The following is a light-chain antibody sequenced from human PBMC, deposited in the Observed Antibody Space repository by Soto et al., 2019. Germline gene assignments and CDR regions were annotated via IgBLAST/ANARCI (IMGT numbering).Light chain of an antibody. J-gene: IGLJ1*01. V-gene: IGLV2-8*01. CDR3: SAYPGSPYLYV. Sequence: QSVLTQPPSASGSPGQSVTISCTGTSFDVGGYNYVSWYQQHPGKAPQVLMYEVSKRPSGVPDRFSGSKSGNTASLTVSGLQAEDEADYYCSAYPGSPYLYVFGSGTKVTVL. CDR2: EVS. CDR1: SFDVGGYNY.